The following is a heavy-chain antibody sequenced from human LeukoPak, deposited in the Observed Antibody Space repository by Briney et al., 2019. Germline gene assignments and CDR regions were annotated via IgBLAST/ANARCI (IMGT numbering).Heavy chain of an antibody. CDR3: ARGVGSGRVLGYYYYYMDV. Sequence: GASVKVSCKASGYTFTSYDINWVRQATGQGLGWMGWMNPNSGNTGYAQKFQGRVTMTRNTSISTAYMELSSLRSEDTAVYYCARGVGSGRVLGYYYYYMDVWGKGTTVTTSS. V-gene: IGHV1-8*01. CDR1: GYTFTSYD. J-gene: IGHJ6*03. D-gene: IGHD6-19*01. CDR2: MNPNSGNT.